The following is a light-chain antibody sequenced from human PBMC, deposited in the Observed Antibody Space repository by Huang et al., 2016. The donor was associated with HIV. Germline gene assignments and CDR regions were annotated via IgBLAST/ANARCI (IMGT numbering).Light chain of an antibody. CDR1: QTIDKH. V-gene: IGKV1-39*01. J-gene: IGKJ1*01. CDR3: QQGYVTPWT. Sequence: DIQMTQSPSSLSASVGDRVTITCRASQTIDKHLNWYQQKPGKAPKRLISVASSLQSGVPSRFSGGGSGTFFTLTINGLQPEDSASYYCQQGYVTPWTFGQGTKVEIK. CDR2: VAS.